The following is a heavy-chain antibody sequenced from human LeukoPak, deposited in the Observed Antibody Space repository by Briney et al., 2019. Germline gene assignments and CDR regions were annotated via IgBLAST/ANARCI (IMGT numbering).Heavy chain of an antibody. CDR2: IYTSGST. CDR1: GGSISSGSYY. J-gene: IGHJ3*02. Sequence: PSQTLSLTCTVSGGSISSGSYYWSWIRQPAGKGLEWIGRIYTSGSTNYNPSLKSRVTISVDTSKNQFSLKLSSVTAADTAVYYCARAVLAGRYAFDIWGQGTMVTVSS. V-gene: IGHV4-61*02. D-gene: IGHD3-3*01. CDR3: ARAVLAGRYAFDI.